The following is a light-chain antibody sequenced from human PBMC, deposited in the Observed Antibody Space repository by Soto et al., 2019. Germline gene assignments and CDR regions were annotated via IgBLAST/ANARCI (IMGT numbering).Light chain of an antibody. J-gene: IGKJ4*01. CDR1: QRVSRNF. CDR3: RQYCRSIGFG. Sequence: EIMMTQSLATLSVSPGGRATLSCWASQRVSRNFLACYQEKPGQAPSLLVYGASSRATGIPDRFSGSGSGTYFPLTPSRLEPYDCAGYYYRQYCRSIGFGFGGGSKVDIK. V-gene: IGKV3-20*01. CDR2: GAS.